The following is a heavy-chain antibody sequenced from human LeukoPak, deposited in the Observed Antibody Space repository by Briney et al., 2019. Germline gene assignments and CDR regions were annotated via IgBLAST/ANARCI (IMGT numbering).Heavy chain of an antibody. CDR2: ISSGSTYI. Sequence: GGSLRLSCAASGFSFSSYSMNWVRQAPGKGLEWVSSISSGSTYIYYADSVTGRFTISRDNAKNSLYLQVSTLRAEGTAVYYCAREISSSTRFDYWGQGTLVTVPS. D-gene: IGHD2-2*01. V-gene: IGHV3-21*01. J-gene: IGHJ4*02. CDR3: AREISSSTRFDY. CDR1: GFSFSSYS.